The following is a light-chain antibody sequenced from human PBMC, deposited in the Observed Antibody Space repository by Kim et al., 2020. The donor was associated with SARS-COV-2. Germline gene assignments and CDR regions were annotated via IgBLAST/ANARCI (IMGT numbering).Light chain of an antibody. Sequence: ASIGYRITITCRASQSIRSWLAWYQQKPGKPPKLQIYNASSLESGVPSRFSGSASGTEFTLTISSLQPDDFATYYCQQYNNYPWTFGQGTKVDIK. CDR1: QSIRSW. V-gene: IGKV1-5*03. J-gene: IGKJ1*01. CDR3: QQYNNYPWT. CDR2: NAS.